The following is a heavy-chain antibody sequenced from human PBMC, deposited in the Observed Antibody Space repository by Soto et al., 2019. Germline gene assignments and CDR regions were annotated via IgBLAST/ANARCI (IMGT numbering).Heavy chain of an antibody. V-gene: IGHV1-2*02. J-gene: IGHJ4*02. CDR3: GRGRSGELVVFY. D-gene: IGHD1-7*01. Sequence: QVQLVQSGAEVKKSGASVKVSCKASGYTFTGYYIHWVRQAPGQGPEWMGEISPNSGGTKYAQKFQGRVTMTRDTSISTVYMELTNLSPDDTAVYYCGRGRSGELVVFYWGQGPLVTVYS. CDR2: ISPNSGGT. CDR1: GYTFTGYY.